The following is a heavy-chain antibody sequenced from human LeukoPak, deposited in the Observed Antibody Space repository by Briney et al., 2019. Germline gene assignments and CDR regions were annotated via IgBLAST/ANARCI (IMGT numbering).Heavy chain of an antibody. Sequence: SETLSLTCTVSGGSISISRHYWAWIRQPPGKGLDWIGTIHYTGTTYYSPSLRSRVSISVDRSTNQFSLRVSPVTAADTAVYYCARYGNSAVYWGQGTLVTVSS. J-gene: IGHJ4*02. D-gene: IGHD4-23*01. CDR1: GGSISISRHY. CDR3: ARYGNSAVY. CDR2: IHYTGTT. V-gene: IGHV4-39*07.